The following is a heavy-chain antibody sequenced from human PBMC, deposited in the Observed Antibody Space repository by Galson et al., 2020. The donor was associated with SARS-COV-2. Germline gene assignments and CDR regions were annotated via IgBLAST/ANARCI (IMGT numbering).Heavy chain of an antibody. CDR3: AKTTNRQFDY. CDR1: GFTFSDYA. D-gene: IGHD2-8*01. V-gene: IGHV3-23*01. CDR2: LGGSGDST. Sequence: GGSLSLSCEASGFTFSDYAMGWVRQAPGEGLEWVSSLGGSGDSTYYADSVRGRFTVSRDNSKNILYLQMNRMRAEDTALYYCAKTTNRQFDYWGRGILVTVSS. J-gene: IGHJ4*01.